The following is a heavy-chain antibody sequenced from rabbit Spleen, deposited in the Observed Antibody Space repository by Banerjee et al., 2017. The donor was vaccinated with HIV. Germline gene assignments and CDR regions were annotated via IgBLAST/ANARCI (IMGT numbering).Heavy chain of an antibody. J-gene: IGHJ6*01. Sequence: QSLGESGGDLGEPGASLTLTCTASIVSFTLSSYLCWVRQAPAKGLEWFACSDAGSSTFTYFATWAKGRCTISKTSSTTATLQMTRLSAADAAAYFCATETASSVSSYGMGLWGQGTLGTVS. D-gene: IGHD8-1*01. CDR3: ATETASSVSSYGMGL. CDR1: IVSFTLSSY. V-gene: IGHV1S40*01. CDR2: SDAGSSTFT.